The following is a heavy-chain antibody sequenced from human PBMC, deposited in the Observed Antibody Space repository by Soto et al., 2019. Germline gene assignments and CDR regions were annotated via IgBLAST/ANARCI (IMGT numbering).Heavy chain of an antibody. CDR1: GGTFSSYT. CDR3: ARDRAVRGVHNWFDP. V-gene: IGHV1-69*08. J-gene: IGHJ5*02. CDR2: IIPILGIA. Sequence: QVQLVQSGAEVKKPGSSVKVSCKASGGTFSSYTISWVRQAPGQGLEWMGRIIPILGIANYAQKFQGRVTSTADKSTSTAYMELSSLRSEDTAVYYCARDRAVRGVHNWFDPWGQGTLVTVSS. D-gene: IGHD3-10*01.